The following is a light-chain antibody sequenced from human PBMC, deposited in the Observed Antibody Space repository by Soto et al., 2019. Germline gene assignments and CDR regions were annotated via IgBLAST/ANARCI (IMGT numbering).Light chain of an antibody. Sequence: QSALTQPASVSGSPGQSITISCTGTSSDVGDYNYVSWYQQHPGKAPKLMIYEVSNRPSGVSNRFSGSKSGTSVSLAITDLKAEDEADYYCQSYDSGLIGLVFGTGTQLTVL. J-gene: IGLJ2*01. V-gene: IGLV2-14*01. CDR3: QSYDSGLIGLV. CDR2: EVS. CDR1: SSDVGDYNY.